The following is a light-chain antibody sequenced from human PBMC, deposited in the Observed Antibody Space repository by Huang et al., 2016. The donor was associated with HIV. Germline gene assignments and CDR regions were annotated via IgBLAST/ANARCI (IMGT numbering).Light chain of an antibody. V-gene: IGKV3-15*01. Sequence: IVMTQSPATLSVSPGERATLSCRASQSISSNLAWYQQKPGQAPRRLIYGAATRATGSPARFRGSGSGTEFTLTISSLQSEDFAVYYCQQYNNRYTCGQGTKLEIK. CDR3: QQYNNRYT. J-gene: IGKJ2*01. CDR2: GAA. CDR1: QSISSN.